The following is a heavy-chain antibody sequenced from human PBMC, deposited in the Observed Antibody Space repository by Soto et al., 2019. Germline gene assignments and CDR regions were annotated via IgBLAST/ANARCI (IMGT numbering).Heavy chain of an antibody. J-gene: IGHJ6*02. D-gene: IGHD6-13*01. CDR3: ARGAIVAAEYGMDV. V-gene: IGHV3-33*01. CDR2: IWHDGSKK. Sequence: QVRLVESGGGVVQPGRSLRLSCAASGFSFSSYGMHWVRQAPGKGLEWVAVIWHDGSKKYYADSVKGRLIISRDNSKNPLYVQISSLRAEDTAVYFCARGAIVAAEYGMDVWGQGTTVTVS. CDR1: GFSFSSYG.